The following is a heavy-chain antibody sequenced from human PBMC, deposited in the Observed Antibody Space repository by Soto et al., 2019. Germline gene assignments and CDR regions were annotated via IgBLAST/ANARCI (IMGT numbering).Heavy chain of an antibody. CDR2: IIPRSATS. CDR1: GDTFSTYT. J-gene: IGHJ6*02. D-gene: IGHD2-2*01. Sequence: QVQLVQSGAEVKKPGSSVKVSCKASGDTFSTYTITWMRQAPGQGLEWMGGIIPRSATSNYAQKFQDRVTITADESTSTAYMDLSSLRSEDTAIDYFARDGLVLVPTTVNADYYYYAMDVWGQGTTVTVSS. V-gene: IGHV1-69*12. CDR3: ARDGLVLVPTTVNADYYYYAMDV.